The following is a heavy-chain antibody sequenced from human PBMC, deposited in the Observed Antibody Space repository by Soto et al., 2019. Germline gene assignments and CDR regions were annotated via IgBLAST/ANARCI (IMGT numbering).Heavy chain of an antibody. D-gene: IGHD1-1*01. CDR1: GDSIRSSPYY. CDR3: ARQGRWNDVVKYFYYYSDV. V-gene: IGHV4-39*01. CDR2: FYSGGNN. Sequence: LSLTCTVSGDSIRSSPYYWGWIRQAPGKGLEWIGSFYSGGNNNYNPSLKSRVAISLATSKTQFSLTLSSVTAADTAVYYCARQGRWNDVVKYFYYYSDVWGQGTTVTVSS. J-gene: IGHJ6*02.